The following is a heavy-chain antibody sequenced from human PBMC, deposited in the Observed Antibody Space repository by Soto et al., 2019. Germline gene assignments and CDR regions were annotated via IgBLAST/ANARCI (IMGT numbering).Heavy chain of an antibody. V-gene: IGHV3-15*07. CDR3: TTTTRPLYYYYGMDV. CDR1: GFTFSNAW. D-gene: IGHD2-15*01. CDR2: IKSKTDGGTT. J-gene: IGHJ6*02. Sequence: GGSLRLSCAASGFTFSNAWMNWVRQAPGKGLEWVGRIKSKTDGGTTDYAAPVKGRFTISRDDSKHTLYLQMNSLKTVDTAVYYCTTTTRPLYYYYGMDVWGQGTTVTVSS.